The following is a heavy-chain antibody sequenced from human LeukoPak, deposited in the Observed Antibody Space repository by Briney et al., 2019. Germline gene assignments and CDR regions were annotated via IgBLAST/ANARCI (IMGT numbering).Heavy chain of an antibody. Sequence: ASVKVSCKASGYTFTSYDINWVRQATGQGLEWMGWMNPNSGNTGYAQKFQGRVTMTRNTSISTAYMELSSLRSEDTAVYYCARGLEDYDLLTGYYTGWFDPWGQGTLVTVSS. CDR2: MNPNSGNT. V-gene: IGHV1-8*01. CDR3: ARGLEDYDLLTGYYTGWFDP. CDR1: GYTFTSYD. D-gene: IGHD3-9*01. J-gene: IGHJ5*02.